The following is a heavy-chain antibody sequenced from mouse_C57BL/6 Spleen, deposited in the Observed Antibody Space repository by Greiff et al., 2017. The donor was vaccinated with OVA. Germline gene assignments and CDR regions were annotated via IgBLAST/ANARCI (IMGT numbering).Heavy chain of an antibody. CDR3: ARDHYYCRAMDY. J-gene: IGHJ4*01. V-gene: IGHV5-4*01. D-gene: IGHD1-1*01. CDR1: GFTFSSYA. Sequence: EVKLMESGGGLVKPGGSLKLSCAASGFTFSSYAMSWVRQTPEKRLEWVATISDGGSYTYYPDNVKGRFTISRDNAKNNLYLQMSHLKSEDTAMYYCARDHYYCRAMDYWGQGTSVTVSS. CDR2: ISDGGSYT.